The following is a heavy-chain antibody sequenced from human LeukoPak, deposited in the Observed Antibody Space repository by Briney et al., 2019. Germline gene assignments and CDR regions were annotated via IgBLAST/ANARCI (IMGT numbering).Heavy chain of an antibody. CDR1: GFTFSSYS. J-gene: IGHJ3*02. Sequence: GGSLRLSCAASGFTFSSYSMNWVRQAPGKGLEWVSYISSSSSTIYYADSVKGRFTISRDNAKNSLYLQMNGLRAEDTAVYYCVPITMIVVVPPKDAFDIWGQGTMVTVSS. V-gene: IGHV3-48*01. D-gene: IGHD3-22*01. CDR3: VPITMIVVVPPKDAFDI. CDR2: ISSSSSTI.